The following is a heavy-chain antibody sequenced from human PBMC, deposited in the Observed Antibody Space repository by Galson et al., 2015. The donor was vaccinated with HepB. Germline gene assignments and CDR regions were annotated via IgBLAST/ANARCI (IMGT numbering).Heavy chain of an antibody. CDR1: GFTFSFNG. Sequence: SLRLSCAASGFTFSFNGMTWVRQAPGKGLEWVSGISGSGGSTKYADSVKGRFTISRDNSKNTLYLQMNSLRAEDTAVYYCARPGYCSGNGCHWSFDLWGRGTLVTVSS. CDR2: ISGSGGST. J-gene: IGHJ2*01. V-gene: IGHV3-23*01. CDR3: ARPGYCSGNGCHWSFDL. D-gene: IGHD2-2*01.